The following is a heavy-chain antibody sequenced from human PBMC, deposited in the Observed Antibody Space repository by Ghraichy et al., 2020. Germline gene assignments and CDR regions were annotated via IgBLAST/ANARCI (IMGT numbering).Heavy chain of an antibody. CDR3: ARGGSSWTNSRPIDY. V-gene: IGHV3-30*04. J-gene: IGHJ4*02. CDR2: ISYDGSSE. CDR1: GFTFSNYG. D-gene: IGHD6-13*01. Sequence: GGSLRLSCAASGFTFSNYGLHWVRQAPGKGLEWVALISYDGSSEYHADSVKGRFTISRDNSENTLSLQMNSLRAEDTAVYFCARGGSSWTNSRPIDYWGQGTLVTVSS.